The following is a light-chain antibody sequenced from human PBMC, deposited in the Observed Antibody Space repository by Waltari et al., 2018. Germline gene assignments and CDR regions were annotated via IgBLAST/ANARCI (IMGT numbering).Light chain of an antibody. Sequence: EIVMTQSPATLSVSPGERATLSCRASQSVSSNLAWYQQKPGQAPRLLIHGASTRATCIPARFRGSGSGTECTLTISSMQSEDFAVYYCQQYNNWLGTFGQGTKLEIK. CDR1: QSVSSN. J-gene: IGKJ2*01. CDR2: GAS. V-gene: IGKV3-15*01. CDR3: QQYNNWLGT.